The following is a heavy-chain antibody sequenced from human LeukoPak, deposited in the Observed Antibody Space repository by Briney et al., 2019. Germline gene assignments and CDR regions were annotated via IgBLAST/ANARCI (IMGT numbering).Heavy chain of an antibody. J-gene: IGHJ4*02. Sequence: GGSLRLSCAASGFTFSSYGMHWVRQAPGKGLEWVAVIWYDGSNKYYAESVKGRFTISRDNSKNTLYLQMSSLRAEDTAVYYCAKDRCSSTSCYDFDYWGQGTLVTVSP. CDR2: IWYDGSNK. D-gene: IGHD2-2*01. CDR1: GFTFSSYG. CDR3: AKDRCSSTSCYDFDY. V-gene: IGHV3-33*06.